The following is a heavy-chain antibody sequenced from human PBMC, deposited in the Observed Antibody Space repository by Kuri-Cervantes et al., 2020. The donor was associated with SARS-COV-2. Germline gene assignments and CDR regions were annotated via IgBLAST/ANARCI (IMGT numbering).Heavy chain of an antibody. V-gene: IGHV1-69*13. D-gene: IGHD3-3*01. CDR3: AKVFAYYDFWSGYFFDDYYYGMDV. CDR2: IIPIFGTA. J-gene: IGHJ6*02. Sequence: SVKVSCKASGGTFSSYAISWVRQAPGQGLEWMGGIIPIFGTANYAQKFQGGVTITADESTSTAYMELSSLRSEDTAVYYCAKVFAYYDFWSGYFFDDYYYGMDVWGQGTTVTVAS. CDR1: GGTFSSYA.